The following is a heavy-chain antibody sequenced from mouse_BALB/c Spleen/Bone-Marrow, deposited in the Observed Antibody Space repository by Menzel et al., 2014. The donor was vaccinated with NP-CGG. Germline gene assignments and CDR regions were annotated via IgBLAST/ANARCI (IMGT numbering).Heavy chain of an antibody. CDR1: GYTFTDYE. V-gene: IGHV1-15*01. Sequence: VQLQQSGAELVRPGASVTLSCKASGYTFTDYEMHWVKQTPVHGLEWIGTLDPETGGTAYNQKFKDMATLTADKSSTTVYMELRSLTSEDSAVYYCANWGYYAMDYWGQGISVTVSS. D-gene: IGHD4-1*01. CDR2: LDPETGGT. CDR3: ANWGYYAMDY. J-gene: IGHJ4*01.